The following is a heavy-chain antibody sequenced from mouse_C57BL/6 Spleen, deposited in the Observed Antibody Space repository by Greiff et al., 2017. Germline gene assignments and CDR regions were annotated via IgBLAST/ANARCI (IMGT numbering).Heavy chain of an antibody. D-gene: IGHD1-1*01. CDR1: GFNIKDDY. V-gene: IGHV14-4*01. CDR2: IDPENGDT. J-gene: IGHJ2*01. CDR3: TTDYGSRGGYFDY. Sequence: VQLQQSGAELVRPGASVTLSCTASGFNIKDDYMHWVKQRPEQGLEWIGWIDPENGDTEYAAKFQGKATITADTSSNTAYLQLSSLTSEDTAVYYCTTDYGSRGGYFDYWGQGTTLTVSS.